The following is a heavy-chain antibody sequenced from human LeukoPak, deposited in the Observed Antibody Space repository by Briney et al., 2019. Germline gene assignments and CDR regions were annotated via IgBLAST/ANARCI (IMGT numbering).Heavy chain of an antibody. CDR2: FDPEDGET. J-gene: IGHJ4*02. Sequence: ASVKVSCKASGYTLSELSMHWVRQAPGKGLEWMGGFDPEDGETIYAQKFQGRVTIPADESTSTAYMELSSLRSEDTAVYYCARDAPDILTGYYIHSYYFDYWGQGTLVTVSS. CDR3: ARDAPDILTGYYIHSYYFDY. D-gene: IGHD3-9*01. V-gene: IGHV1-24*01. CDR1: GYTLSELS.